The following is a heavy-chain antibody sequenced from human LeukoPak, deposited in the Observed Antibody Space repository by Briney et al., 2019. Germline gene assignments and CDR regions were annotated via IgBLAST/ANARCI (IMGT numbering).Heavy chain of an antibody. V-gene: IGHV3-21*01. CDR2: ISSSSSYI. CDR3: AREMAVGAPYFDY. Sequence: GGSLRLSCAASGFTFSSYSMNWVRQAPGKGLEWVSSISSSSSYIYYADSVKGRFTISRDNAKNSLYLQMNSLRAEDTAVYYCAREMAVGAPYFDYWGQGTLVTVSS. J-gene: IGHJ4*02. D-gene: IGHD1-26*01. CDR1: GFTFSSYS.